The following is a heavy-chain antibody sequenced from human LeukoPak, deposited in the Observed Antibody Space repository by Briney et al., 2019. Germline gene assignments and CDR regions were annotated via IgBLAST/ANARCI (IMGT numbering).Heavy chain of an antibody. CDR2: IIPIFGTT. D-gene: IGHD3-10*01. CDR1: GGTFSSYA. Sequence: ASVKVSCKASGGTFSSYAISWVRQAPGQGLEWMGGIIPIFGTTNYAQKLQGRITITADESTSTAYMELSSLRSEDTAVYYCARGSSYGSGNYVPTYYYYGMDVWGQGTTVTVS. V-gene: IGHV1-69*13. J-gene: IGHJ6*02. CDR3: ARGSSYGSGNYVPTYYYYGMDV.